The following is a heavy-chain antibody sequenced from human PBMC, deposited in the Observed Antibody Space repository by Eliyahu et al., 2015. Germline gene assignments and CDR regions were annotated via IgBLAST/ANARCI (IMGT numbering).Heavy chain of an antibody. D-gene: IGHD3-16*01. V-gene: IGHV1-69*06. Sequence: QVQLVQSGAEVKKPGSSVKVSCKASGGXFSXYPITWVRQAPGQGLEWMGTIIPIFRTTNYAQKFQGRVTITADKSTSTAYMELSSLRSEDTAVYYCARDQGRGSLGECWFDPWGQGTLVTVSS. CDR1: GGXFSXYP. CDR3: ARDQGRGSLGECWFDP. CDR2: IIPIFRTT. J-gene: IGHJ5*02.